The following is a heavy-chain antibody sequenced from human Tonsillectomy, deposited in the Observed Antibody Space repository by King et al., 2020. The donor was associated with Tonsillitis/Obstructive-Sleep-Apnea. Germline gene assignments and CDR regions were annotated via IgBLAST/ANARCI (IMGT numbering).Heavy chain of an antibody. V-gene: IGHV1-18*01. CDR2: ISAYNGDT. Sequence: QLVQSGAEVKKPGASVKVSCKASAYTFSSYGITWVRQAPGQGLEWMGWISAYNGDTNFAQRFQGRVTMTTDTSTRTANMELRSLRSDDTAVSYCARTSPEGGQSYYHMDVWGKGATVTVSS. D-gene: IGHD1-26*01. J-gene: IGHJ6*03. CDR3: ARTSPEGGQSYYHMDV. CDR1: AYTFSSYG.